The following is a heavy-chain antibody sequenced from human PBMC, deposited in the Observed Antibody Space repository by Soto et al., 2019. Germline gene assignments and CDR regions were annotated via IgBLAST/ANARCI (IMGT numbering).Heavy chain of an antibody. CDR2: IYYSGST. J-gene: IGHJ5*02. V-gene: IGHV4-39*01. CDR1: GGSISSSSYY. D-gene: IGHD5-12*01. Sequence: QLQLQESGPGLVKPSETLSLTCTVSGGSISSSSYYWGWIRQPPGKGLEWIGSIYYSGSTYYNPSLKSRVTISVDTSKNQFSLKLSSVTAADTAVYYCARHVVSGYEYNWFDPWGQGTLVTVSS. CDR3: ARHVVSGYEYNWFDP.